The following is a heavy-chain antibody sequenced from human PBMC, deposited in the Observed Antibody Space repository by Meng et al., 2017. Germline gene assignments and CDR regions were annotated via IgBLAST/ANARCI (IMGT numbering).Heavy chain of an antibody. CDR2: IYYSGST. V-gene: IGHV4-59*01. J-gene: IGHJ6*02. D-gene: IGHD6-19*01. CDR3: ARAEGGSGWYSADYYYGMDV. Sequence: SETLSLTCTVSAGSISSYYWSWIRQPPGKGLEWIGYIYYSGSTNYNPSLKSRVTISVDTSKNQFSLKLSSVTAADTAVYYCARAEGGSGWYSADYYYGMDVWGQGTTVTVSS. CDR1: AGSISSYY.